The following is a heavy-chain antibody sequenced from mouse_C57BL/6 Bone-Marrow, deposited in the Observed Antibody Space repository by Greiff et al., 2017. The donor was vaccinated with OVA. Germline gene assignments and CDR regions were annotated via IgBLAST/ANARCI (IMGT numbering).Heavy chain of an antibody. V-gene: IGHV5-4*02. CDR2: ISDGGSYT. CDR1: GFTFSDYY. J-gene: IGHJ1*01. CDR3: ARDGNYWYVDV. Sequence: EVKLMESGGGLVKPGGSLKLSCAASGFTFSDYYMYWVRQTPEKRLEWVATISDGGSYTYYPDSVKGRFTISRDNAKNNLYLQMSSLKSEDTDMYYCARDGNYWYVDVWGAGTTVTVSS. D-gene: IGHD2-1*01.